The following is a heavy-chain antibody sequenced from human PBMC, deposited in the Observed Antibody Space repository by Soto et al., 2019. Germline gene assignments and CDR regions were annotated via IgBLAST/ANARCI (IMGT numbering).Heavy chain of an antibody. V-gene: IGHV4-39*01. J-gene: IGHJ4*02. CDR1: GGSISSRSHY. CDR2: SFYRGST. Sequence: QLQLQESGPGLVKPSETLSLTCTASGGSISSRSHYWGWIRQSPGKHLEWIGSSFYRGSTHYNPSLKTRVTISVDTSKNQVSLKVYSVTAADTAVYYCATADGFGVVTPFFEYWGQGILVTVSS. D-gene: IGHD3-3*01. CDR3: ATADGFGVVTPFFEY.